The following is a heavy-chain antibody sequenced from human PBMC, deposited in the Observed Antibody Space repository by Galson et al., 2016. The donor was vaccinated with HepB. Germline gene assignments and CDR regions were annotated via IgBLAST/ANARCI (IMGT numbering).Heavy chain of an antibody. CDR3: ARVTVTSLFDY. V-gene: IGHV3-33*01. Sequence: SLRLSCAASGFTFSSYGMYWVRQAPGKGLKWVAVIWNDGRNKYYADSVKGRFTISRDNSKNTLYLQMNSLRAEDTAVYYCARVTVTSLFDYWGRGTLVTVSS. D-gene: IGHD4-17*01. CDR2: IWNDGRNK. J-gene: IGHJ4*02. CDR1: GFTFSSYG.